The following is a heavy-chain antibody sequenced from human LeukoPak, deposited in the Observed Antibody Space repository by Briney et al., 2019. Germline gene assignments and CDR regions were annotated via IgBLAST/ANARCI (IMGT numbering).Heavy chain of an antibody. V-gene: IGHV4-59*12. CDR1: GGSISSYY. Sequence: KASETLSLTCTVSGGSISSYYWSWIRQPPGKGLEWIGYIYYSGSTNYNPSLKGRVTMSIDTSKNQFSLNLTSVTAADTAVYYCARDRWNNRWSAPLFDFWGQGTLVTVSS. J-gene: IGHJ4*02. CDR3: ARDRWNNRWSAPLFDF. D-gene: IGHD1/OR15-1a*01. CDR2: IYYSGST.